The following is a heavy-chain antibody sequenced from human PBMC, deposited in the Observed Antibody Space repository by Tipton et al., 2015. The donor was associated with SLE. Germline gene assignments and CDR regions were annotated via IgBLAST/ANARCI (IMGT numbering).Heavy chain of an antibody. J-gene: IGHJ4*02. CDR3: ARSPYDFWSGDY. CDR1: GFTFDDYA. V-gene: IGHV3-21*01. D-gene: IGHD3-3*01. Sequence: SLRLSCAASGFTFDDYAMHWVRQAPGKGLEWVSSISSSSSYIYYADSVKGRFTISRDNAKNSLYLQMNSLRAEDTAVYYCARSPYDFWSGDYWGQGTLVTVSS. CDR2: ISSSSSYI.